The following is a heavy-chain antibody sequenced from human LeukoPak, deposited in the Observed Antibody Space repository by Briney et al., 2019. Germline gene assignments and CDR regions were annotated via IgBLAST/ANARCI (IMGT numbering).Heavy chain of an antibody. CDR1: GGSISSYY. CDR2: IYYSGST. CDR3: ARGDYDSSGYYFDY. J-gene: IGHJ4*02. V-gene: IGHV4-59*01. D-gene: IGHD3-22*01. Sequence: SETLSLTCTVSGGSISSYYWSWIRQPPGKGLEWIGYIYYSGSTNYNPSLESRVTISVDTSKNQFSLKLSSVTAADTAVYYCARGDYDSSGYYFDYWGQGTLVTVSS.